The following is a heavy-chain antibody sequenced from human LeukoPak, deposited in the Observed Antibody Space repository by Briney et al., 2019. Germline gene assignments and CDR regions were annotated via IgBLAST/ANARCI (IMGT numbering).Heavy chain of an antibody. J-gene: IGHJ4*02. CDR3: ARGADPGDVDTAMVSFDY. V-gene: IGHV4-59*01. CDR1: GGSISSYY. CDR2: IYYSGST. Sequence: SVTLSLTCTVSGGSISSYYWSWIRQPPGKGLEWIGYIYYSGSTNYNPSLKSRVTISVDTSKNQFSLKLSSVTAADTAVYYCARGADPGDVDTAMVSFDYWGQGTLVTVSS. D-gene: IGHD5-18*01.